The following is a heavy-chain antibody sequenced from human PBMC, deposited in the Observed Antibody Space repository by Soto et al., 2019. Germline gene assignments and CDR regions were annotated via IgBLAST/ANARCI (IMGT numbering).Heavy chain of an antibody. CDR2: IYYSGST. J-gene: IGHJ6*03. CDR3: ARAGPVITFGGVIVFVGIGYYYMDV. D-gene: IGHD3-16*02. Sequence: QLQLQESGPGLVKPSETLSLTCTVSGGSISSSSYYWGWIRQPPGKGLEWIGSIYYSGSTYYNPSLKSRVTISVDTSKNQFSLKLSSVTAADTAVYYCARAGPVITFGGVIVFVGIGYYYMDVWGKGTTVTVSS. CDR1: GGSISSSSYY. V-gene: IGHV4-39*01.